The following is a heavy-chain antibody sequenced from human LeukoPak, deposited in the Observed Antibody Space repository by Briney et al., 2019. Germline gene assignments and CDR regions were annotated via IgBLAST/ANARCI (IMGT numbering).Heavy chain of an antibody. D-gene: IGHD1-26*01. CDR1: GFTVISNY. V-gene: IGHV3-53*01. J-gene: IGHJ3*02. Sequence: QAGGSLRLSWEPPGFTVISNYLTGVGKVQGKGLNWVSVIYSGGNTYYADSVKGRFTISRDNSKNTLYLQMNSLRAEDTAVYYCARERTFSGSYYSTDAFDIWGQGTMVTVSS. CDR3: ARERTFSGSYYSTDAFDI. CDR2: IYSGGNT.